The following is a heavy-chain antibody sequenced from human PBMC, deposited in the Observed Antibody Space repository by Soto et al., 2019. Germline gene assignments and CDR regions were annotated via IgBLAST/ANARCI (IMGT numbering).Heavy chain of an antibody. J-gene: IGHJ4*02. D-gene: IGHD1-1*01. CDR3: ARGRYGDY. V-gene: IGHV1-18*01. CDR1: GYAFTTYG. CDR2: ISAHNGNT. Sequence: QVHLVQSGAEGKKPGASVKVSCKGSGYAFTTYGITWVRQAPGQGLEWMGWISAHNGNTNYAQKLQGRVTVTRDTSTSTAYMERRRLRSDDTAVYYCARGRYGDYWGQGALVTVSS.